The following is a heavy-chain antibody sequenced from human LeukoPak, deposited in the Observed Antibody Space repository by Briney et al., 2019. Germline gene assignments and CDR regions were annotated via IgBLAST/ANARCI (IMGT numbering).Heavy chain of an antibody. V-gene: IGHV4-59*01. CDR1: GGSISSYY. Sequence: SETLSLTCTVSGGSISSYYWSWIRQPPGKGLEWIGYIYYSGSINYNPSLKSRVTISVDTSKNQFSLKLSSVTAADTAVYYCARGAAAGPDYWGQGTLVTVSS. CDR3: ARGAAAGPDY. CDR2: IYYSGSI. D-gene: IGHD6-13*01. J-gene: IGHJ4*02.